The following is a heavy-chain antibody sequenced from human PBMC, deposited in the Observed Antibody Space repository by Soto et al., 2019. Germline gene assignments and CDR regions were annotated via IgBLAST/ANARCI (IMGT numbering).Heavy chain of an antibody. D-gene: IGHD3-9*01. V-gene: IGHV1-18*01. CDR1: GYTFTSYG. CDR2: ISAYNGNT. CDR3: ARIAGGPIFWELTGLHPWVTPYCYYMDI. J-gene: IGHJ6*03. Sequence: QVQLVQSGAEVKKPGASVKVSCKSSGYTFTSYGISWVRQAPGQGLEWMGWISAYNGNTNYAQKLQGRGTMTTDTSTSTAYLARRMLRSEDPAAYYCARIAGGPIFWELTGLHPWVTPYCYYMDISGKGTTVNLS.